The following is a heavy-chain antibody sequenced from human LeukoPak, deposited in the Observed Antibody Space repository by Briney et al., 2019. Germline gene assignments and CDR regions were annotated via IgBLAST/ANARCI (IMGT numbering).Heavy chain of an antibody. V-gene: IGHV4-31*03. Sequence: SESLSLTRTVSVGFLSRGVYYWSWIRQHPGKGLEWIGYMYYSGNTYYNPSLKSRVTISEDKSKNQFCLKLSSVNGPGTAVYYCARASGYCSGGSCSASGDAFHIWGQGTMVTVSS. CDR3: ARASGYCSGGSCSASGDAFHI. J-gene: IGHJ3*02. CDR1: VGFLSRGVYY. D-gene: IGHD2-15*01. CDR2: MYYSGNT.